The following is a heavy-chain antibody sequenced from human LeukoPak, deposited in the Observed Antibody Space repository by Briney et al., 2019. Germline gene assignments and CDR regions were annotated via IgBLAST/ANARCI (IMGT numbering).Heavy chain of an antibody. Sequence: SETLSLTCTVSGVAISPYYWSWIRQPPGKGLEWLEYIYYSGTTNYNPSLMSRVTISVDTSKSQFFPKLDSVTAADTAVYYCARHGGSHFLYWGQGILVTVSS. CDR3: ARHGGSHFLY. D-gene: IGHD3-16*01. J-gene: IGHJ4*02. V-gene: IGHV4-59*08. CDR1: GVAISPYY. CDR2: IYYSGTT.